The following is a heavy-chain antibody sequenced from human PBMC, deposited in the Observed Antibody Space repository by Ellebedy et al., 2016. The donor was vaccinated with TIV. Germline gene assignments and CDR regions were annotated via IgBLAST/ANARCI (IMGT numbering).Heavy chain of an antibody. D-gene: IGHD5-12*01. V-gene: IGHV4-59*08. CDR3: ARGGYGGYDSVDAFDI. CDR1: GDSISSYY. CDR2: IYNSGNT. J-gene: IGHJ3*02. Sequence: SETLSLTCTVSGDSISSYYWSWIRQPPGKGLEWIGYIYNSGNTRNNPSLRSRVTISLLTSKNQFSLKLSSVTAADTAVYYCARGGYGGYDSVDAFDIWGQGTMVTVSS.